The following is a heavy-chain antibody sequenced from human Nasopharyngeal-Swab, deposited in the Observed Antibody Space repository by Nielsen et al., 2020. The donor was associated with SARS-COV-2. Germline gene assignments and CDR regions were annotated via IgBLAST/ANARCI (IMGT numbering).Heavy chain of an antibody. D-gene: IGHD3-3*01. V-gene: IGHV2-5*02. Sequence: SGPTLVKPTQTLTLTCSFSGFSLTTSCVGVAWIRQPPGKALEWLALIYWDADHRYNPSLNPRLTITKDTSKDQVVLTLTNMGPVDSGTYYCAHITRGLERDTIFGVPLASLSYYYMDVWGKGTTVAVS. J-gene: IGHJ6*03. CDR2: IYWDADH. CDR3: AHITRGLERDTIFGVPLASLSYYYMDV. CDR1: GFSLTTSCVG.